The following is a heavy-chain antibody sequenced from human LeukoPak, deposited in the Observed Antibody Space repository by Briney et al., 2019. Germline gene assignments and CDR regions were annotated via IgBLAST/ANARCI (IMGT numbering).Heavy chain of an antibody. V-gene: IGHV1-69*05. CDR3: ARAPYSSSSRGYYYYYMDV. CDR1: GGTFSSYA. CDR2: IIPIFSTA. Sequence: SVKVSCKASGGTFSSYAINWVRQAPGQGLEWMGGIIPIFSTANYTQKFQGRVTITTDESTSTAYMELSSLRSEDTAVYYCARAPYSSSSRGYYYYYMDVWGKGTTVTVSS. J-gene: IGHJ6*03. D-gene: IGHD6-6*01.